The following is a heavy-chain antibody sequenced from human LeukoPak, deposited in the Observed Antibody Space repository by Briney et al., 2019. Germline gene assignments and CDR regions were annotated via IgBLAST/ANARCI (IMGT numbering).Heavy chain of an antibody. CDR2: INPNSGGT. D-gene: IGHD3-22*01. V-gene: IGHV1-2*06. CDR3: AREGVYYYDSSGYSPSFDY. J-gene: IGHJ4*02. Sequence: ASVTVSCTASGYTFTVYYMHWVRQAPGQGLEWMGRINPNSGGTNYAQKFQGRVTMTRDTSISTAYMELSRLRSDDTAVYYCAREGVYYYDSSGYSPSFDYWGQGTLVTVSS. CDR1: GYTFTVYY.